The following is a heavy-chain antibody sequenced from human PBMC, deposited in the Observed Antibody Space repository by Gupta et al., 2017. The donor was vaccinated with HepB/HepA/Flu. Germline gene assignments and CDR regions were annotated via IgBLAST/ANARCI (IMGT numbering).Heavy chain of an antibody. CDR1: GFTLSSYG. CDR3: ARDRTGYIYCVDV. V-gene: IGHV3-33*01. J-gene: IGHJ4*02. CDR2: IWYDGSNE. D-gene: IGHD5-18*01. Sequence: QVQLVESGGGVVQPGRSLRLSCAASGFTLSSYGMHWVRQAPGKGLEWVAVIWYDGSNEYYADSVKGRITISRDTSKNLYLQMNSLRAEDTAMYYCARDRTGYIYCVDVWGQGTLVTVSS.